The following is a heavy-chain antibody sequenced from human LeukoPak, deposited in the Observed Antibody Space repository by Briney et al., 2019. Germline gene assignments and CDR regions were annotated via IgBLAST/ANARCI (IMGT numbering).Heavy chain of an antibody. D-gene: IGHD3-10*01. CDR2: IYPGDSDT. V-gene: IGHV5-51*01. J-gene: IGHJ6*03. Sequence: GESLKISRKGSGYSLSNYWIGWVRQMPGKGLEWMGIIYPGDSDTRYRPSFQGQVTISADKSISTAYLQWSSLKASHTAMYYCARPRGYYYYYMDVWGSGTTVTVPS. CDR3: ARPRGYYYYYMDV. CDR1: GYSLSNYW.